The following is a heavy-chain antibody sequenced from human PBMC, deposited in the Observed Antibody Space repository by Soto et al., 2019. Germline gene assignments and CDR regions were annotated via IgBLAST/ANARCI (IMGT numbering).Heavy chain of an antibody. Sequence: EVQLVESGGGLVQPGGSLRLSCAASGFTFSNAWMSWVRQAPGKGLEWVGHIKSKTDGGTTDYAAPVKGRFTISRHDSKTTLYLQMNSLKTEDTAVYYCTTGDGWYFGMDVWGQGTTVTVSS. J-gene: IGHJ6*02. CDR1: GFTFSNAW. V-gene: IGHV3-15*01. D-gene: IGHD3-10*01. CDR2: IKSKTDGGTT. CDR3: TTGDGWYFGMDV.